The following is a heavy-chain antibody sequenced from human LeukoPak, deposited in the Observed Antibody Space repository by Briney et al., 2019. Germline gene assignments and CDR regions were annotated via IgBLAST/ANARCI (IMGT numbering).Heavy chain of an antibody. CDR1: GYTFTGYY. J-gene: IGHJ4*02. CDR2: INPNSGGT. V-gene: IGHV1-2*02. CDR3: ATVETRSSSSLGY. Sequence: ASVKVSCKASGYTFTGYYMHWVRQAPGQGLEWMGWINPNSGGTNYAQKFQGRVTMTRDTSISTAYMELSRLRSDDTAVYYCATVETRSSSSLGYWGQGTLVTVSS. D-gene: IGHD6-6*01.